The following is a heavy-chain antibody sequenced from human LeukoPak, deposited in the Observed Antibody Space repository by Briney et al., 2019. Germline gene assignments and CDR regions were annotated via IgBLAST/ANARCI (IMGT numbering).Heavy chain of an antibody. Sequence: SSETLSLTCAVSGGSISSGDYYWAWIRQPPGKGLEWIGSIYYSGSTYYGPTLKSRVTISVDTSKNQFSLKVSAVTAADTAVYYCARDSKYDSSGHAPWGQGTLVTVSS. J-gene: IGHJ5*02. V-gene: IGHV4-39*07. CDR1: GGSISSGDYY. D-gene: IGHD3-22*01. CDR2: IYYSGST. CDR3: ARDSKYDSSGHAP.